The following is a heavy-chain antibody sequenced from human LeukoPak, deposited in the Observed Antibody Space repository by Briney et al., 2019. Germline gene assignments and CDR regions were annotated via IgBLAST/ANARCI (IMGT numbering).Heavy chain of an antibody. CDR2: INHSGST. J-gene: IGHJ6*03. Sequence: SETLSLTCAVYGGSFSGYYWSWIRQPPGKGLEWIGAINHSGSTNYNPSLKSRVTISVDTSKNQFSLKLSSVTAADTAVYYCAREKAARSLYYYYYMDVWGKGTTVTVSS. CDR1: GGSFSGYY. CDR3: AREKAARSLYYYYYMDV. D-gene: IGHD6-6*01. V-gene: IGHV4-34*01.